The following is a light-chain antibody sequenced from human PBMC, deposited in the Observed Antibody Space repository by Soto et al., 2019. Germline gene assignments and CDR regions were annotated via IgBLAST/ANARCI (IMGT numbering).Light chain of an antibody. Sequence: QSALTQPPSASGSPGQSVTISCTGTSSDVGGYNYVSWYQQHPGKAPKLMIYEVSKRPSGVPDRFSGSKSGNTASLTVSELQAEDEADYYCSSYAGSNGVFGTGTKVTVL. CDR1: SSDVGGYNY. V-gene: IGLV2-8*01. CDR2: EVS. J-gene: IGLJ1*01. CDR3: SSYAGSNGV.